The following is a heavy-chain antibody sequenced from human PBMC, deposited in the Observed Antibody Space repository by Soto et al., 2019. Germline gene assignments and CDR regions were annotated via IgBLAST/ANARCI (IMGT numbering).Heavy chain of an antibody. CDR3: AKDDYYDSSGYYYPFDY. D-gene: IGHD3-22*01. Sequence: GSLRLSCAASGFTFSSYAMSWVRQAPGKGLEWVSAISGSGGSTYYADSVKGRFTISRDNSKNTLYLQMNSLRAEDTAVYYCAKDDYYDSSGYYYPFDYWGQGTLVTVSS. CDR1: GFTFSSYA. J-gene: IGHJ4*02. V-gene: IGHV3-23*01. CDR2: ISGSGGST.